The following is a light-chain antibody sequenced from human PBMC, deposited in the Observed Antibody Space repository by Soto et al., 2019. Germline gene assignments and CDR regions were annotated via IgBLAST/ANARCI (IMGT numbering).Light chain of an antibody. Sequence: IQTTQTPSTLAGSVGDRGTITCRASQTISSWLAWYQQKPGKAPKLLIYKASTLKSGVPSRFSGSGSGTEFTLTISILQPDDFATYYCQHYNSYSEAFGQGTNVDI. CDR2: KAS. CDR3: QHYNSYSEA. CDR1: QTISSW. V-gene: IGKV1-5*03. J-gene: IGKJ1*01.